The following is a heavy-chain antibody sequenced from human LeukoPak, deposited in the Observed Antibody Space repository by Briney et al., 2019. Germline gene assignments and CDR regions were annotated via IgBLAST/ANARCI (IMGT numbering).Heavy chain of an antibody. V-gene: IGHV3-48*03. J-gene: IGHJ4*02. CDR2: IANSGGTI. D-gene: IGHD4/OR15-4a*01. CDR1: GFTLSSYQ. CDR3: ARETRGAFDY. Sequence: GGSLRFSCVASGFTLSSYQMHWVRQAPGKGLEWVSYIANSGGTILYADSVKGRFTISRDDAKNSLYLQMNTLRVEDTAIYYCARETRGAFDYWGQGTLVTVSS.